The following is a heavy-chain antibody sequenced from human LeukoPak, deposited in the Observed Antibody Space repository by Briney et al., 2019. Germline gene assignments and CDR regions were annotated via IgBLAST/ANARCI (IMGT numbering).Heavy chain of an antibody. J-gene: IGHJ6*03. CDR2: IIPIFGTA. Sequence: ASVKVSCKASGGTFSSYAISWVRQAPGQGLEWMGGIIPIFGTANYAQKFQGRVTITADESTSTAYMELSSLRSEDTAVYYCARVAGYYGSGSYYDAYYYYYYMDVWGKGTTVTISS. D-gene: IGHD3-10*01. CDR1: GGTFSSYA. CDR3: ARVAGYYGSGSYYDAYYYYYYMDV. V-gene: IGHV1-69*13.